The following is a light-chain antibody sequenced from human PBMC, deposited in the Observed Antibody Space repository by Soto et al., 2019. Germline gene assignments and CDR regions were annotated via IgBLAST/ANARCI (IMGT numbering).Light chain of an antibody. Sequence: QSVLTQPASVSGSPGQSINLSCTGTSSDVGGYNYVSWYQHHPGKAPKLIIYDVSNRPSGVSNPFSGSKSGNTASLTISGLQPEDEADSYCSSYTTTNTRQIVFGTGTKVTVL. CDR3: SSYTTTNTRQIV. V-gene: IGLV2-14*03. CDR1: SSDVGGYNY. J-gene: IGLJ1*01. CDR2: DVS.